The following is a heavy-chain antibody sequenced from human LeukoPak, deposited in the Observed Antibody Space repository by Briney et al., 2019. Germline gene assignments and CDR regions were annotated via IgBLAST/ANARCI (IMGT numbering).Heavy chain of an antibody. CDR2: IYSGGST. D-gene: IGHD5-24*01. CDR1: GFTVSSNY. J-gene: IGHJ4*02. Sequence: PGGSLRLSCAASGFTVSSNYMSWVRQAPGEGLEWVSVIYSGGSTYYADSVKGRFTISRDNAKNSLYLEMNSLSAEDTAVYYCARDRGWLQSDYWGQGALVTVSS. CDR3: ARDRGWLQSDY. V-gene: IGHV3-53*01.